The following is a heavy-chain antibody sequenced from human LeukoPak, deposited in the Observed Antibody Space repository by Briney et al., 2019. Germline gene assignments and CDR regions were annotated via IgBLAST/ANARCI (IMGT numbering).Heavy chain of an antibody. J-gene: IGHJ4*02. CDR3: ARGFACTSASCPLPFDS. CDR1: GGSFSGYY. D-gene: IGHD2-2*01. CDR2: INQSGST. V-gene: IGHV4-34*01. Sequence: SETLSLTCGVYGGSFSGYYWSWIRQPPGKGLEWIGEINQSGSTNYNPSLKSRVVMSVETSKNQFSLRLTSVTAADTAVYYRARGFACTSASCPLPFDSWGQGTLVTVSS.